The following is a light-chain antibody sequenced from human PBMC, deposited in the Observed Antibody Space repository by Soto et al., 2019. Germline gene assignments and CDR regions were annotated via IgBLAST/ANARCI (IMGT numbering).Light chain of an antibody. CDR1: QSVGRNY. CDR2: DAS. Sequence: EIVLTQSPGTLSLSPGESATLSCRASQSVGRNYLAWFQHKPDQAPRLLIYDASNRATGVPDRFSGSGSGTDFTLSVTRLEPEDFAVYYCHQYDNWPKTFGQGTRLEIK. J-gene: IGKJ5*01. CDR3: HQYDNWPKT. V-gene: IGKV3-20*01.